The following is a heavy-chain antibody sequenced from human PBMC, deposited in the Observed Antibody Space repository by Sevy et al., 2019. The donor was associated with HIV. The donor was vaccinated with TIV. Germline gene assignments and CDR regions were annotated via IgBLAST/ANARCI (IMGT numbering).Heavy chain of an antibody. CDR3: ARGGDDGAFDI. J-gene: IGHJ3*02. D-gene: IGHD2-21*02. CDR2: IKQGGSEK. CDR1: GFTFSNYW. V-gene: IGHV3-7*01. Sequence: GGSLRLSCAASGFTFSNYWMSWVRQAPGKGLEWAANIKQGGSEKYYVDSVKGRFTISRDNAKNSLYLQMNSLRVEDTAVYYCARGGDDGAFDIWGQGTMVTVSS.